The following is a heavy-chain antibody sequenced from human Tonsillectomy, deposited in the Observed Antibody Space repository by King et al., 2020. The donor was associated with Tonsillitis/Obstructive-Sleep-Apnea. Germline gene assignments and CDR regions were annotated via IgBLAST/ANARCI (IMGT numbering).Heavy chain of an antibody. CDR2: ISPGDSDT. Sequence: QLVQSGAEVKKPGESLKISCKGSGYSFSNYWIGWVRQMPGKGLEWMGIISPGDSDTRYTPSFQGHNTISADKSISTAYLQWSSLKAADTAMYYCARGDDSSNYYYGSSDYWGQGPLVPVSS. V-gene: IGHV5-51*03. D-gene: IGHD3-22*01. J-gene: IGHJ4*02. CDR1: GYSFSNYW. CDR3: ARGDDSSNYYYGSSDY.